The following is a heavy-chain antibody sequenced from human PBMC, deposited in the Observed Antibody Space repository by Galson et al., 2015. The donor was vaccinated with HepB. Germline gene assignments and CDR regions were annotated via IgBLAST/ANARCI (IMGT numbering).Heavy chain of an antibody. CDR2: ISGGGVTT. CDR1: GFAFSYYA. Sequence: SLRLSCAASGFAFSYYAMTWVRQAPGKGLEWVSGISGGGVTTHYADSVKGRFTISRDNSKNTLNLQMNSLRAKDTALYYCAKGERSCSSTTCWYYFDYWGQGTLVTVSS. D-gene: IGHD2-2*01. J-gene: IGHJ4*02. V-gene: IGHV3-23*01. CDR3: AKGERSCSSTTCWYYFDY.